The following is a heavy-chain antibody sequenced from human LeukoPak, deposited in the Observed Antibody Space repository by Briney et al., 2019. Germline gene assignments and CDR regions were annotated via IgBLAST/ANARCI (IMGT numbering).Heavy chain of an antibody. CDR3: ARDLYCSSTSCSITMVRGVITIPPLGY. J-gene: IGHJ4*02. D-gene: IGHD3-10*01. Sequence: PGASLRLSCAASGFTFSSYAMHWVRQAPGKGLEWVAVISYDGSNKYYADSVKGRFTISRDNSKNTLYLQMNSLRAEDTAVYYCARDLYCSSTSCSITMVRGVITIPPLGYWGQGTLVTVSS. V-gene: IGHV3-30*04. CDR1: GFTFSSYA. CDR2: ISYDGSNK.